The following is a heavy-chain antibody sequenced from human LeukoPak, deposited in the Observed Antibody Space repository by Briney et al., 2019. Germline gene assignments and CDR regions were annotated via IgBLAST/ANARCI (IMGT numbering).Heavy chain of an antibody. D-gene: IGHD2-15*01. Sequence: ASVKVSCKASGGTFSSYAISWVRQAPGQGLEWMGGIIPIFGTANYAQTFQGRVTITTDESTSTAYMELSSLRSEDTAVYYCARDQDCSGGSCYLGYWGQGTLVTVSS. CDR2: IIPIFGTA. J-gene: IGHJ4*02. CDR3: ARDQDCSGGSCYLGY. CDR1: GGTFSSYA. V-gene: IGHV1-69*05.